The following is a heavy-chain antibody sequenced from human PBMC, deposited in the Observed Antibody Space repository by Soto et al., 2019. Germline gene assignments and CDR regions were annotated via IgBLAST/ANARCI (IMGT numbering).Heavy chain of an antibody. CDR1: GFTFSSYG. CDR2: IWYDGSNK. Sequence: ESGGGVVQPGRSLRLSCAASGFTFSSYGMHWVRQAPGKGLEWVAVIWYDGSNKYYADSVKGRFTISRDNSKNTLYLQMNSLRAEDTGVYYCASCGGGCYWGAFDIWGQGTMVTVSS. CDR3: ASCGGGCYWGAFDI. V-gene: IGHV3-33*01. J-gene: IGHJ3*02. D-gene: IGHD2-21*02.